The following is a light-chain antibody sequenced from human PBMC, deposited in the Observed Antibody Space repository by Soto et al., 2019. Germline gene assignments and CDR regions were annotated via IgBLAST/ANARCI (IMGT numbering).Light chain of an antibody. J-gene: IGKJ1*01. Sequence: EILRTQSPATRSVSPGERANVSGRASQSVSSNLAWYQQKPCQAPRLLIYGASTRATGIPARFSGSGSGTEFTLTISSLQSEDFAVYYCQQYSNWPSWTFGQGTKLDIK. CDR3: QQYSNWPSWT. CDR1: QSVSSN. CDR2: GAS. V-gene: IGKV3-15*01.